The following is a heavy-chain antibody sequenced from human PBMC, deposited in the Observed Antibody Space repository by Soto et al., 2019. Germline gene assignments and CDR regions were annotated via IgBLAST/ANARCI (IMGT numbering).Heavy chain of an antibody. J-gene: IGHJ4*02. CDR3: ARELTSRALDY. V-gene: IGHV1-8*01. D-gene: IGHD3-16*01. Sequence: QVQLVQSGAEVKKPGASVKVSCKDSGYTFTSYDINWVRQATGQVLEWMGWMNPNSCNTGYAQKFQGRVTMTRNTSISTAYMELSSLRSKDTAVYFCARELTSRALDYWGQGTLVTVSS. CDR1: GYTFTSYD. CDR2: MNPNSCNT.